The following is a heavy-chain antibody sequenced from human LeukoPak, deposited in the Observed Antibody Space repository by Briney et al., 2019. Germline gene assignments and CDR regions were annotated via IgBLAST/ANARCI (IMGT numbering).Heavy chain of an antibody. CDR3: ARGRLPRYYFDY. J-gene: IGHJ4*02. D-gene: IGHD3-9*01. CDR1: GFTFSTYA. V-gene: IGHV3-23*01. Sequence: GRSLRLSCAASGFTFSTYAINWVRQAPGKGLEWVSGISGSGDTTYHADSVKGRFTISRDNSKNILYLQMNSLRAEDTALYYCARGRLPRYYFDYWGQGTLVTVSS. CDR2: ISGSGDTT.